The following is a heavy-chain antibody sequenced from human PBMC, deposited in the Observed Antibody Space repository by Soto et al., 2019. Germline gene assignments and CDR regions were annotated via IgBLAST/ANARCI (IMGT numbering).Heavy chain of an antibody. Sequence: QVLLQESGPAVVEASQTLSLTCDVSDFSIRSPDHCWNWLRQPPGKALEWIGYIFYSGTTSYNPSLQGRVSMSVDTSKGQFSLSLRSVTVADTAVYFCAREYRYGSQRGLYPFDLWGQGTMVTVSS. CDR3: AREYRYGSQRGLYPFDL. J-gene: IGHJ3*01. V-gene: IGHV4-30-4*08. CDR1: DFSIRSPDHC. CDR2: IFYSGTT. D-gene: IGHD5-18*01.